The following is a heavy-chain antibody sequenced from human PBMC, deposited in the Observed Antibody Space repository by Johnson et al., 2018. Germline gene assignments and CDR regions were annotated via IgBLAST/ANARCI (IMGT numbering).Heavy chain of an antibody. Sequence: EVQLVETGAEVKKXGESXKIXCKASGYSFSSNWIAWVRQMPGKGLEWMGIIYPGDSDTKYSPSFQGQVTMSADKSTSTAYLEWSSLQASDTAMYYCARRSGDGNYYYYMDVCDKGTTVTVSS. CDR1: GYSFSSNW. CDR3: ARRSGDGNYYYYMDV. CDR2: IYPGDSDT. D-gene: IGHD1-14*01. V-gene: IGHV5-51*03. J-gene: IGHJ6*03.